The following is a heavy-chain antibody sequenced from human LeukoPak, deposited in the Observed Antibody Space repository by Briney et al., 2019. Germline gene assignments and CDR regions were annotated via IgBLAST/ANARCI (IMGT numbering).Heavy chain of an antibody. V-gene: IGHV1-69*06. J-gene: IGHJ6*03. D-gene: IGHD4-17*01. Sequence: PAASVKVSCKDSGGTFSSYAISWVRQAPGQGLEWMGRIIPIFGTANYAQKFQGRVTITADKSTSTAYMELSSLRSEDTAVYYCARDRALYGDQYYYYYYMDVWGKGTTVTVSS. CDR3: ARDRALYGDQYYYYYYMDV. CDR1: GGTFSSYA. CDR2: IIPIFGTA.